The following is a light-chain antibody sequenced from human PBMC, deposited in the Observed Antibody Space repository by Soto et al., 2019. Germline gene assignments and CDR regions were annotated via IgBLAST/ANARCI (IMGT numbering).Light chain of an antibody. V-gene: IGKV1-39*01. CDR3: QQSYSIPWT. CDR2: GAS. CDR1: QSISIY. Sequence: DIQMTQSPFSLSASVWDRVTITSRTSQSISIYLNWYQHKPGIAPKLLIYGASRLQSGVPSRFSGSESGTDFTLTISSLQPEDFATYYCQQSYSIPWTSGQGTKVDIK. J-gene: IGKJ1*01.